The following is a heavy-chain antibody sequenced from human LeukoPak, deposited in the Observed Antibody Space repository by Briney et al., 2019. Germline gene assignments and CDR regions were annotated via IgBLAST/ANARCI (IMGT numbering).Heavy chain of an antibody. CDR2: IDNGGST. V-gene: IGHV3-53*01. CDR1: GFTVSSNY. D-gene: IGHD6-6*01. Sequence: PGGSLRLSCAASGFTVSSNYMSWVRQAPGKGLEWVSVIDNGGSTYYADSVKGRFTISRDTSKNTLYLQMNSLRAEDTAVYYCARDGSAPSLGEWSQGPLVSVSS. J-gene: IGHJ4*02. CDR3: ARDGSAPSLGE.